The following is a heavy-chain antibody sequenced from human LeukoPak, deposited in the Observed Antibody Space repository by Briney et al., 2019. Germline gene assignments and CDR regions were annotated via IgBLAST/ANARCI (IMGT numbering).Heavy chain of an antibody. D-gene: IGHD3-10*01. J-gene: IGHJ3*02. CDR3: ARGGMVRRVMGAFDI. CDR1: GFTFSSYA. CDR2: IKQDGREK. Sequence: GGSLRLSCAASGFTFSSYAMSWVRQAPGKGLEWVANIKQDGREKYYVDSVKGRFTVSRDNAKNSLYLQMNSLRAEDTAVFYCARGGMVRRVMGAFDIWGQGTLVTVSS. V-gene: IGHV3-7*01.